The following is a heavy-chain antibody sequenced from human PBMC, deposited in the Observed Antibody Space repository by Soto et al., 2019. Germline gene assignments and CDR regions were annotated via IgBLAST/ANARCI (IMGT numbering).Heavy chain of an antibody. CDR1: GGSISSLRYY. Sequence: ETLSLTCTVSGGSISSLRYYWGWIRQPPGKGLEWIGSIFFTGNTYYNPSLESRVAISVDTSKNQFSLKLSSVTAADTAVYYCARGYYYDSSGSADAFDIWGQGTVVTVSS. J-gene: IGHJ3*02. CDR3: ARGYYYDSSGSADAFDI. CDR2: IFFTGNT. V-gene: IGHV4-39*07. D-gene: IGHD3-22*01.